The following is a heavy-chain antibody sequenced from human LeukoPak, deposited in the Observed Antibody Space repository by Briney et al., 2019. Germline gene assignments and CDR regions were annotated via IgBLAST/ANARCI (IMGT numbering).Heavy chain of an antibody. D-gene: IGHD6-6*01. CDR1: GGSISSSNW. CDR3: ARSLVPVVGYFYY. CDR2: IYHSGST. V-gene: IGHV4-4*02. J-gene: IGHJ4*02. Sequence: SETLSLTCAVSGGSISSSNWWSWVRQPPGKGLEWIGEIYHSGSTNYNPSLKSRVTISVDKSKNQFSLKLSSVAAADTAVYYWARSLVPVVGYFYYWGQGTLVTVSS.